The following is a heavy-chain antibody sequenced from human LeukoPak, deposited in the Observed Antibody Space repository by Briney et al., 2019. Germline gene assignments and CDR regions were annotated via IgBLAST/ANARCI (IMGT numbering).Heavy chain of an antibody. D-gene: IGHD6-19*01. Sequence: GRSLRLSCAASGCTFSSYWMSWVRQGPGKGLEWVANIKQDGSEKYYVDSVKGRFTISRDKAKKSLYLQMNSLRAEATAVYYCARGARQWLVPDFDYWGQGKLVTVSS. CDR3: ARGARQWLVPDFDY. J-gene: IGHJ4*02. CDR1: GCTFSSYW. CDR2: IKQDGSEK. V-gene: IGHV3-7*01.